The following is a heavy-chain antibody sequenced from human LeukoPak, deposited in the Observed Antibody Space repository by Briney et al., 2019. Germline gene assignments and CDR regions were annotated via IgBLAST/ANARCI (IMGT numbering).Heavy chain of an antibody. D-gene: IGHD1/OR15-1a*01. CDR3: ATSESQTRFDY. CDR2: IYPGDSDT. Sequence: GESLKISCKGSGYNFTNYWIGWVRQMPGKGLEWMGIIYPGDSDTRYSPSFQGQVTISADKSISTAYLQWSGLKASDTAMYYCATSESQTRFDYWGQGTLVTVSS. V-gene: IGHV5-51*01. J-gene: IGHJ4*02. CDR1: GYNFTNYW.